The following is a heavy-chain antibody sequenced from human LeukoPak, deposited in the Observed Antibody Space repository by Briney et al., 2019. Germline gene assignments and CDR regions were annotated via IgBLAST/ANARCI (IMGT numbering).Heavy chain of an antibody. Sequence: GGSLRLSCVDYGFTFSAFSFNWVRQAPGKGLEWVSSINTVATYIYYGDSVRGRFTISRDNAKNLVYLQMDSLRAEDTGVYYCARFRKADFIGGFHYYYDYWGQGTLVTVSS. CDR2: INTVATYI. V-gene: IGHV3-21*01. CDR3: ARFRKADFIGGFHYYYDY. J-gene: IGHJ4*02. CDR1: GFTFSAFS. D-gene: IGHD3-16*01.